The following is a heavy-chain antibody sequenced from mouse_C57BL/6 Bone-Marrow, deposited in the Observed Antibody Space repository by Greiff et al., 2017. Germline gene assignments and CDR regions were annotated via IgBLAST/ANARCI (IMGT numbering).Heavy chain of an antibody. J-gene: IGHJ4*01. Sequence: DVMLVESGGGLVKPGGSLKLSCAASGFTFSSYAMSWVRQTPEKRLEWVATISDGGSYTYYPDNVKGRFTISRDNAKNNLYLQMSHLKSEDTAMYYCARGGYGYDPYAMDYWGQGTSVTVSS. CDR2: ISDGGSYT. V-gene: IGHV5-4*03. CDR1: GFTFSSYA. CDR3: ARGGYGYDPYAMDY. D-gene: IGHD2-2*01.